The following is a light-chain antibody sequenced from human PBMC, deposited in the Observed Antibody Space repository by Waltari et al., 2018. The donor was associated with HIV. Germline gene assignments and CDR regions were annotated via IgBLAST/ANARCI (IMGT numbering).Light chain of an antibody. J-gene: IGLJ1*01. CDR1: NSNIGNEL. CDR3: GTWDSSLRVYV. CDR2: DNH. V-gene: IGLV1-51*01. Sequence: QPVLTQPPSVSAAPGQKVTISCAGSNSNIGNELISWYQQLPGTAPKLLISDNHERPSGIPNRFSGSKSGTSATLDITGLQTGDEADYYCGTWDSSLRVYVFGTGTKVTVL.